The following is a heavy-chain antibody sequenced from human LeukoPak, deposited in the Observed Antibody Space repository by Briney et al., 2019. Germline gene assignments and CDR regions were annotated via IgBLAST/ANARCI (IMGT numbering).Heavy chain of an antibody. CDR2: INHSGST. CDR1: GGSSSGYY. Sequence: SETLSLTCAVYGGSSSGYYWSRIRQPPGKGLEWIGEINHSGSTNYNPSLKSRVTISVDTSKNQFSLKLSSVTAADTAVYYCARGYDSSDYGMDVWGQGTTVTVSS. J-gene: IGHJ6*02. CDR3: ARGYDSSDYGMDV. V-gene: IGHV4-34*01. D-gene: IGHD3-22*01.